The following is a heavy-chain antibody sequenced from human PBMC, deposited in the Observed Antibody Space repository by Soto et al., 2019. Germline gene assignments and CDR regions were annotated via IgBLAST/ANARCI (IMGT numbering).Heavy chain of an antibody. V-gene: IGHV3-11*05. CDR2: ISISSSYT. Sequence: QVQLVESGGGLVKPGGSLRLSCAASGFTFSDYYMSWIRQAPGKGLEWVSYISISSSYTNYADYVKGRFTISRDNAKNSIDLRMNSLSAEDTAVYYCARDPVSGTWDEYEYFDYWVQGTLVTVSS. D-gene: IGHD6-19*01. CDR1: GFTFSDYY. CDR3: ARDPVSGTWDEYEYFDY. J-gene: IGHJ4*02.